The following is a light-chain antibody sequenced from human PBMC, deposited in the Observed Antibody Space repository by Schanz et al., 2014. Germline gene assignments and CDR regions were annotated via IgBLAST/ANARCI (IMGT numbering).Light chain of an antibody. J-gene: IGLJ3*02. Sequence: QSVLTQPASVSGSPGQSITISCTGTSSEVGSYNLVSWYQHHPGNAPKLLIYEGSERPSGVSNRFSGSKSGNTASLTISGLQAEDEADYFCCSYAGSRTWVFGGGTKVTVL. CDR2: EGS. CDR3: CSYAGSRTWV. V-gene: IGLV2-23*01. CDR1: SSEVGSYNL.